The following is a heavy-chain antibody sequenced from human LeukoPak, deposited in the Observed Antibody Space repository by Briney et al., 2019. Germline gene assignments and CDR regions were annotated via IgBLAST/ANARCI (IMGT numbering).Heavy chain of an antibody. D-gene: IGHD3-10*01. CDR3: ARSSITMVRGVIMINYYYYYMDV. J-gene: IGHJ6*03. V-gene: IGHV3-23*01. CDR2: ISGSGGST. Sequence: GGSLRLSCAASGFTFSGYAMNWVRQAPGKGLEWVSAISGSGGSTYYADSVKGRFTISRDNSKNTLYLQMNSLRAEDTAVYYCARSSITMVRGVIMINYYYYYMDVWGKGTTVTISS. CDR1: GFTFSGYA.